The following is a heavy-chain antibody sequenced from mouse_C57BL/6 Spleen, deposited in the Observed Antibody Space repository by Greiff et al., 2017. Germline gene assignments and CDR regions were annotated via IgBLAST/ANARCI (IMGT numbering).Heavy chain of an antibody. Sequence: QVHVKQSGAELAKPGASVKLSCKASGYTFTSYWMHWVKQRPGQGLEWIGYINPSSGYTKYNQKFKDKATLTADKSSSTAYMQLSSLTYEDSAVYCCAREPPLGQGGDYWGQGTTLTVSS. CDR3: AREPPLGQGGDY. CDR2: INPSSGYT. V-gene: IGHV1-7*01. CDR1: GYTFTSYW. D-gene: IGHD3-3*01. J-gene: IGHJ2*01.